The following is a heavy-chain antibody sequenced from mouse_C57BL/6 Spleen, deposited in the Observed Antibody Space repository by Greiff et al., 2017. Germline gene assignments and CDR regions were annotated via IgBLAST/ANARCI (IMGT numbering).Heavy chain of an antibody. CDR2: IYPGGGYT. J-gene: IGHJ3*01. D-gene: IGHD2-4*01. Sequence: VQLQQSGAELVRPGTSVKMSCKASGYTFTNYWIGWAKQRPGHGLEWIGDIYPGGGYTNYNEKFKGKATLTADKSSSTAYMQFSSLTSEDSAIYYCARSYDYDGRGPFAYWGQGTLVTVSA. CDR3: ARSYDYDGRGPFAY. V-gene: IGHV1-63*01. CDR1: GYTFTNYW.